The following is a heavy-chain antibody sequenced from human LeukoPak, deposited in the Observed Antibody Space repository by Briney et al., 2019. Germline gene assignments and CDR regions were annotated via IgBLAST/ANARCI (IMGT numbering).Heavy chain of an antibody. V-gene: IGHV3-21*01. CDR1: GFTFSSYS. D-gene: IGHD3-10*01. Sequence: GGSLRLSCAVSGFTFSSYSMKWVRQAPGKGLEWVSSISSSSSYRYYADSVKGRFTISRDNAKNSLYLQMNSLRAEDTAVYYCARDFWFRELLPTYFDYWGQGTLVTVSS. CDR2: ISSSSSYR. J-gene: IGHJ4*02. CDR3: ARDFWFRELLPTYFDY.